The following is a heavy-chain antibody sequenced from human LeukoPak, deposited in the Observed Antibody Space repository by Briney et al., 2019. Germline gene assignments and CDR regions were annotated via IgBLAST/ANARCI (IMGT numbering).Heavy chain of an antibody. CDR2: ISYDGSNK. Sequence: PGRSLRLSCAAPGFTFSSYAMHWVRQAPGKGLEWVAVISYDGSNKYYADSVKGRFTISRDNSKNTLYLQMNSLRAEDTAVYYCARAPRGSSSWYYFDYWGQGTLVTVSS. J-gene: IGHJ4*02. D-gene: IGHD6-13*01. V-gene: IGHV3-30*04. CDR1: GFTFSSYA. CDR3: ARAPRGSSSWYYFDY.